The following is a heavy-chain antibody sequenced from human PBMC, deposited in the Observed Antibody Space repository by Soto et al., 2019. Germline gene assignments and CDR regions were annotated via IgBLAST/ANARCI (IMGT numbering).Heavy chain of an antibody. CDR2: ISYDGSNN. Sequence: QVQLVESGGGVVQPGRSLRLSCAASGFTFSSYAMHWVRQAPGKGLEWVAVISYDGSNNNYADSVKGRFTISRDNYKNTLYLQMNSLRAEDTAVYYCARDGSYDILTGYSVGMDVWGQGTTVTVS. D-gene: IGHD3-9*01. CDR3: ARDGSYDILTGYSVGMDV. J-gene: IGHJ6*02. CDR1: GFTFSSYA. V-gene: IGHV3-30-3*01.